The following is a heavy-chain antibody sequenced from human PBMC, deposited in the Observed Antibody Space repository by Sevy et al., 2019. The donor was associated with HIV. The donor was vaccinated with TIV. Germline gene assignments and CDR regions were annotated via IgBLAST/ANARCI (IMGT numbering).Heavy chain of an antibody. Sequence: ASVKVPCTSSGYTFIAHYLHWVRQAPGQGLEWMGWINPDSGDTKYTEKFQGRVTMTRDTSISTVYMELITLRSDDTAVYFCARVQRGGVPDYWGQGTLVTVSS. V-gene: IGHV1-2*02. CDR2: INPDSGDT. D-gene: IGHD3-10*01. CDR1: GYTFIAHY. CDR3: ARVQRGGVPDY. J-gene: IGHJ4*02.